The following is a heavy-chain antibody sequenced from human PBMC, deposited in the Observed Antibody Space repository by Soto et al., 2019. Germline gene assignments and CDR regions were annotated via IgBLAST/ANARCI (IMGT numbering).Heavy chain of an antibody. Sequence: QVQLQESGPGLVKPSETLSLTCTVSSGSISRYYWSWIRQPPGKGLEWIGYVSHSGSTNYNPSLKCPVTISLDTSKNQSSLNLVSVTAADTAVYFCARSALKVGWFREVLPPHAFDFWGQGTMVTVSS. J-gene: IGHJ3*01. V-gene: IGHV4-59*13. CDR1: SGSISRYY. CDR3: ARSALKVGWFREVLPPHAFDF. CDR2: VSHSGST. D-gene: IGHD3-10*01.